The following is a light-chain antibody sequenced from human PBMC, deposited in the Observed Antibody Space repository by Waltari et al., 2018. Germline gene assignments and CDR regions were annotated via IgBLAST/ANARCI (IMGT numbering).Light chain of an antibody. CDR2: AAS. V-gene: IGKV1-39*01. J-gene: IGKJ2*01. CDR1: QNITNY. CDR3: QQSYTTPYT. Sequence: DIQMTQSPSSLSPSVGDRVTITCQAGQNITNYLNWHQQKPGKAPKALIYAASSLQSGVPSRFSGSGSGTEFTLTIRSLQPEDFATYYCQQSYTTPYTFGQGTKLEIK.